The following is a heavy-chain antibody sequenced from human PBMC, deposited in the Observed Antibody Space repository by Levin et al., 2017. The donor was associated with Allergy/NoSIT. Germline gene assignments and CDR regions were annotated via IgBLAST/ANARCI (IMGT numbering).Heavy chain of an antibody. D-gene: IGHD2-2*01. Sequence: ASVKVSCKASGYTFKNYGISWVRQAPGQGLEWMGWISTHNGNTNYAQSFQGRVTMTTDTSTSTADMELRSLISDDTAVYYCARFVVTPVSYFYMDVWGKGTTVSASS. CDR1: GYTFKNYG. V-gene: IGHV1-18*01. CDR3: ARFVVTPVSYFYMDV. CDR2: ISTHNGNT. J-gene: IGHJ6*03.